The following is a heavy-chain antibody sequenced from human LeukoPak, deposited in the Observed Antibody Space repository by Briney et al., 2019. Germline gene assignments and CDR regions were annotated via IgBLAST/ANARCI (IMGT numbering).Heavy chain of an antibody. D-gene: IGHD1-26*01. V-gene: IGHV3-74*01. J-gene: IGHJ3*02. CDR2: INSDGSST. CDR1: GFTFSSYW. Sequence: GGSLRLSCAASGFTFSSYWMHWVRQAPGKGLVWVSRINSDGSSTSYADSVKGRFTISRDNAKNTLYLQMNSLRAEDTAVYYCARRQGRRGIVGPTILKGAFDIWGQGTKVTVSS. CDR3: ARRQGRRGIVGPTILKGAFDI.